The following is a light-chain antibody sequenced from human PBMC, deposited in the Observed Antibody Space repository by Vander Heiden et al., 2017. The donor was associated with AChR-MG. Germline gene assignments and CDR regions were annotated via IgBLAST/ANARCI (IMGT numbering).Light chain of an antibody. J-gene: IGKJ2*01. CDR2: YAS. CDR1: QSVSSH. CDR3: QQYDKWYT. Sequence: EIVMTQSPATLSMSPGERATLSCRASQSVSSHLAWYQHKPGQAPRLLIYYASTRATGVPARFSGSGSGTEFTLTTSSLQPEDFAVYYCQQYDKWYTFGQGTKVEIK. V-gene: IGKV3-15*01.